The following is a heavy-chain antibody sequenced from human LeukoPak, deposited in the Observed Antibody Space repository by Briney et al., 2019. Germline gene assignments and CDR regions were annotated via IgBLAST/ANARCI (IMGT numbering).Heavy chain of an antibody. D-gene: IGHD5-12*01. CDR3: AGDVGYSGYGHYFDY. V-gene: IGHV3-20*04. CDR1: GFTFDDYG. CDR2: INWNGGST. J-gene: IGHJ4*02. Sequence: GGSLRLSCAASGFTFDDYGMSWVRQAPGKGLEWVSGINWNGGSTGYADSVKGRFTISRDNAKNSLYLQMNSLRAEDTALYYCAGDVGYSGYGHYFDYWGQGTLVTVSS.